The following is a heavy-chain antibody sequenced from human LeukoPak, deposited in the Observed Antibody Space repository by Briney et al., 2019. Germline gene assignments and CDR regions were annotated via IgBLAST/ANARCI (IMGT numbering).Heavy chain of an antibody. CDR1: GGSISGNYY. V-gene: IGHV4-61*02. CDR3: ARDSHAYFDAFDI. D-gene: IGHD2/OR15-2a*01. J-gene: IGHJ3*02. CDR2: IYARGNT. Sequence: PSETLSLTCTVSGGSISGNYYWSWIRQPAGKGLEWIGRIYARGNTNYNPSLKSRVTISVDTSKNQFSLKLSSVTAADTAVCFCARDSHAYFDAFDIWGQGTMVTVSS.